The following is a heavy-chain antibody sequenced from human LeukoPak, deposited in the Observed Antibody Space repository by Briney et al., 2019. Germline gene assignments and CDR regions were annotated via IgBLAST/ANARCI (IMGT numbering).Heavy chain of an antibody. D-gene: IGHD1-1*01. Sequence: SETLSLTCTVSGASISSGDHYWSWIRQPPGKGLEWIGYIYYNGSDYHNPSLKSRVTISVDTSKNQFSLKLSSVTAADTAVYYCARQLRGPTPEAFDIWGQGTMVTVSS. J-gene: IGHJ3*02. CDR1: GASISSGDHY. CDR3: ARQLRGPTPEAFDI. V-gene: IGHV4-30-4*01. CDR2: IYYNGSD.